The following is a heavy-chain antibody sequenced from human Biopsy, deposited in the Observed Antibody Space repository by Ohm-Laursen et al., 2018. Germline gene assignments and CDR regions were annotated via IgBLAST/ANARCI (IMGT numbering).Heavy chain of an antibody. V-gene: IGHV3-66*01. D-gene: IGHD4-17*01. Sequence: GTLSLTCAASGFSFDNYAMNWVRQAPGRGLEWVSVIYTGDITSYADSVKGRFTISRDISKNALYLHMNSLRAEDRGVYYCVRGLADGVHLNWGQGTLVAVSS. CDR2: IYTGDIT. CDR3: VRGLADGVHLN. J-gene: IGHJ4*02. CDR1: GFSFDNYA.